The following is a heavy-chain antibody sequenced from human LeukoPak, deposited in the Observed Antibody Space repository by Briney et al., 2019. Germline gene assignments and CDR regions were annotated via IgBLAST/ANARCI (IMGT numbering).Heavy chain of an antibody. Sequence: GRSLRLSCAASGFTFSSYGMHWVRQAPGKGLEWVAVISYDGSNKYYADSVKGRFTISRDNSKNTLYLQMNSLRAEDTAVYYCARDPYRPIAGSFDYWGQATLFTV. V-gene: IGHV3-30*03. D-gene: IGHD3-16*02. CDR2: ISYDGSNK. CDR1: GFTFSSYG. CDR3: ARDPYRPIAGSFDY. J-gene: IGHJ4*02.